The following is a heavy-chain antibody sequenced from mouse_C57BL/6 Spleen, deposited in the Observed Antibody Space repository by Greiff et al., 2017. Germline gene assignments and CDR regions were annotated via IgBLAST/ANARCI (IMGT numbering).Heavy chain of an antibody. V-gene: IGHV7-3*01. J-gene: IGHJ2*01. CDR3: ARYIYTVGQYYFDY. CDR2: IRNKANGYTT. D-gene: IGHD1-1*01. Sequence: EVKVVEPGGGLVQPGGSLSLSCAASGFTFTDYYMSWVRQPPGKALEWLGFIRNKANGYTTEYSACVKGRFTISRDNSQSILYLQMNALRAEDSATYYCARYIYTVGQYYFDYWGQGTTLTVSS. CDR1: GFTFTDYY.